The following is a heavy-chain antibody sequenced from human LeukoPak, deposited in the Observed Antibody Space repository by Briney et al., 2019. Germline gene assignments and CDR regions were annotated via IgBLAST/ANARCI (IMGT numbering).Heavy chain of an antibody. CDR3: ARVGYYYDSSGYYSHLYYYYYMDV. J-gene: IGHJ6*03. CDR1: GGSISSYY. D-gene: IGHD3-22*01. Sequence: SETLSLTCTVSGGSISSYYWSWIRQPPGKGLEWIGYIYYSGSTNYNPSLKSRVTISVDTSKNQFSLKLSSVTAADTAVYYCARVGYYYDSSGYYSHLYYYYYMDVWGKGTTVTVSS. V-gene: IGHV4-59*12. CDR2: IYYSGST.